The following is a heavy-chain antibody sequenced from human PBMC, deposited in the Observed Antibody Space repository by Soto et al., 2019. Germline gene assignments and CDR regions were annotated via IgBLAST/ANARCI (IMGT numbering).Heavy chain of an antibody. CDR3: VRGETKAHFDS. V-gene: IGHV4-59*01. Sequence: QVQLQEPGPGLVKPSETLSLTCTVSGDSIKHYYWNWIRQPPGKGLEWIGYIYYSGATNYNPSLKSRVTISKNQFSLKLTSVTAADTAVYYCVRGETKAHFDSWGQGIQVTVSS. CDR1: GDSIKHYY. CDR2: IYYSGAT. J-gene: IGHJ4*02. D-gene: IGHD3-16*01.